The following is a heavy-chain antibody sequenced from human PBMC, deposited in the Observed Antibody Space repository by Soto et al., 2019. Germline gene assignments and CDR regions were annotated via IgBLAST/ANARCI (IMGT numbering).Heavy chain of an antibody. J-gene: IGHJ6*02. D-gene: IGHD6-6*01. Sequence: GASVKVSCKASGGTFSSYAISWVRQAPGQGLEWMGGIIPIFGTANYAQKFQGRVTITADESTSTAYMELSSLRSEDTAVYYCARERYSSSLLPFLQSRFYGMDVWGQGTTVTVSS. CDR3: ARERYSSSLLPFLQSRFYGMDV. CDR2: IIPIFGTA. V-gene: IGHV1-69*13. CDR1: GGTFSSYA.